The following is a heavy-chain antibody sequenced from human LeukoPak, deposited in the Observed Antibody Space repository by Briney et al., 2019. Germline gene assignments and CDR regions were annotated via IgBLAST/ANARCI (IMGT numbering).Heavy chain of an antibody. CDR1: GGSISSYY. J-gene: IGHJ4*02. CDR2: IYYSGST. D-gene: IGHD6-19*01. Sequence: SETLSLTCTVSGGSISSYYWSWIRQPPGKGLEWIGYIYYSGSTNYNPSLKSRVTISVDTSKNQFSLKLSSVTAADTAVYYCARGGKAVAAEARFDYWGQGTLVTVSS. V-gene: IGHV4-59*01. CDR3: ARGGKAVAAEARFDY.